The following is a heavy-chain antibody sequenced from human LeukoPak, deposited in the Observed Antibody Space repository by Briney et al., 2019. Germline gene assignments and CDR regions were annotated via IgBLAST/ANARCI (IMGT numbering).Heavy chain of an antibody. Sequence: SETLSLTCTVSGGSISSNAYYWAWIRQPPGKGLEWIGSIYSSVSTYYNPSLKSRVTISVDTSKNQFSLRLSSVTAADTALYYCAYSGSYGHLGYWGQGIPVTVSP. J-gene: IGHJ4*02. CDR2: IYSSVST. V-gene: IGHV4-39*01. CDR3: AYSGSYGHLGY. CDR1: GGSISSNAYY. D-gene: IGHD1-26*01.